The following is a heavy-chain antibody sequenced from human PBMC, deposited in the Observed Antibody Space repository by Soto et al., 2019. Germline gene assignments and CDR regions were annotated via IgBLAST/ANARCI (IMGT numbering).Heavy chain of an antibody. J-gene: IGHJ3*01. CDR2: VVVGSGHA. D-gene: IGHD1-1*01. CDR3: AAVGLERRDWVFDV. Sequence: QKQLVQSGPEVKKPGTSVKVSCKASGFTFSSSAMQWVRQARGHRPEWIGWVVVGSGHANYAQKFQQRVTITRDMSTGKAYLELSSLRSEDTAVYYCAAVGLERRDWVFDVWGQGTMVSVSS. CDR1: GFTFSSSA. V-gene: IGHV1-58*02.